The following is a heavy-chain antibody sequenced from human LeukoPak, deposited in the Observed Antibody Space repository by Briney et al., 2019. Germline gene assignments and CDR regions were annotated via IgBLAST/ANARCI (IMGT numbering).Heavy chain of an antibody. V-gene: IGHV4-34*01. Sequence: SETLSLTCAVYGGSFSSYYWSWIRQSPGRGLEWIGEINHTGSTYYNPSLKSRVSISEDTSKNQISLKLSSVTAADAAVYYCAPRVRVADYWGQGTLVTVSS. CDR1: GGSFSSYY. J-gene: IGHJ4*02. D-gene: IGHD2-15*01. CDR2: INHTGST. CDR3: APRVRVADY.